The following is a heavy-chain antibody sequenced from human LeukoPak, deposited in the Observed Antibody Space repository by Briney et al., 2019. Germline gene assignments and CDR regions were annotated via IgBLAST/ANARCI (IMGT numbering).Heavy chain of an antibody. CDR3: ARYSGSFLPYYYYGMDV. CDR2: INHSGST. D-gene: IGHD6-13*01. J-gene: IGHJ6*02. V-gene: IGHV4-34*01. CDR1: GGSFSGYY. Sequence: SETLSLTCAVYGGSFSGYYWSWIRQPPGKGLEWIGEINHSGSTNYNPSLKSRVTISVDTSKNQFSLKLSSVTAADTAVYYCARYSGSFLPYYYYGMDVWGQGTTVTVSS.